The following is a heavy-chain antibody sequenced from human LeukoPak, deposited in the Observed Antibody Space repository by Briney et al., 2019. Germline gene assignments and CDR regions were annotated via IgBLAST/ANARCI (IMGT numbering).Heavy chain of an antibody. CDR1: GGSISSSSYY. J-gene: IGHJ4*02. CDR2: IYHSGNT. CDR3: ARAGYGDSDFDY. V-gene: IGHV4-39*07. Sequence: SSETLSLTCTVSGGSISSSSYYWGWIRQPPGKGLEWIGSIYHSGNTYYNPSLKSRVTISVDTSKNQFSLKLDSVTAADTAVYYCARAGYGDSDFDYWGQGTLVTVSS. D-gene: IGHD4-17*01.